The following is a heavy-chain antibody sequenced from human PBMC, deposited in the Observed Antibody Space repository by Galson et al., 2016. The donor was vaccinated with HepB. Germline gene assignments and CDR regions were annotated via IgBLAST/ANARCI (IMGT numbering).Heavy chain of an antibody. CDR1: GFTFRDYY. CDR3: ARQGSGSYRFDY. V-gene: IGHV3-11*01. J-gene: IGHJ4*02. D-gene: IGHD1-26*01. Sequence: SLRLSCAASGFTFRDYYMSWIRQATGKGLEWVSYISSSANNIKYADSVEGRFTVSRDNADNSLYLQMDNLRADDTAVYYCARQGSGSYRFDYWGQGTLVTVSS. CDR2: ISSSANNI.